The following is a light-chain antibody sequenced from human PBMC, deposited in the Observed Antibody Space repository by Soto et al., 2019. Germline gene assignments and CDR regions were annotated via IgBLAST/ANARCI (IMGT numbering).Light chain of an antibody. J-gene: IGKJ5*01. CDR3: QQSYSTPSIT. V-gene: IGKV1-39*01. CDR2: AAS. CDR1: QSISSY. Sequence: DIQMTQSPSSLSASERDRVTITCRASQSISSYLNWYQQKPGKAPKLLIYAASSLQSGVTSRLSGSGYRTDFTLTISSLKPEDFATYYCQQSYSTPSITFRQGTRLEIK.